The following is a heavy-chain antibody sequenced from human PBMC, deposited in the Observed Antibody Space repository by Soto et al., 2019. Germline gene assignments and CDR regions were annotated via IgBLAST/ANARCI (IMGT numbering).Heavy chain of an antibody. CDR3: ARIHLAYCSSTSCPVDY. Sequence: PGGSLRLSCAASGFTFSSYSMNWVRQAPGKGLEWVSSISSSSSYIYYADSVKGRFTISRDNAKNSLYLQMNSLRAEDTAVYYCARIHLAYCSSTSCPVDYWGQGTLVTVYS. CDR2: ISSSSSYI. V-gene: IGHV3-21*01. CDR1: GFTFSSYS. D-gene: IGHD2-2*01. J-gene: IGHJ4*02.